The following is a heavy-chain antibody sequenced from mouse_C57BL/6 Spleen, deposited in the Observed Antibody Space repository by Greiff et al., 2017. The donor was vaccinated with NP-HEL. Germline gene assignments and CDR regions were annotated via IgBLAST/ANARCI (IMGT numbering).Heavy chain of an antibody. D-gene: IGHD3-2*02. Sequence: EVKVEESGGGLVKPGGSLKLSCAASGFTFSSYAMSWVRQTPEKRLEWVATISDGGSYTYYPDNVKGRFTISRDNAKNNLYLQMSHLKSEDTAMYYCAREGAAQAYYAMDYWGQGTSVTVSS. CDR2: ISDGGSYT. J-gene: IGHJ4*01. V-gene: IGHV5-4*01. CDR3: AREGAAQAYYAMDY. CDR1: GFTFSSYA.